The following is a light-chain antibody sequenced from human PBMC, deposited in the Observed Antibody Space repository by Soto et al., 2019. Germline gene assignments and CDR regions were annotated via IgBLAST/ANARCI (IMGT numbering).Light chain of an antibody. CDR2: DVT. V-gene: IGLV2-14*01. CDR1: RSDVGGYNF. J-gene: IGLJ2*01. Sequence: QSVLTQPASVSGSPGQSITISCTGTRSDVGGYNFVSWYQQHPGKVPKLMIYDVTIRPSGVSDRFSGSKSGNTASLTISGLQAEDEADYYCSSYTRSTTVVFGGGTKLTVL. CDR3: SSYTRSTTVV.